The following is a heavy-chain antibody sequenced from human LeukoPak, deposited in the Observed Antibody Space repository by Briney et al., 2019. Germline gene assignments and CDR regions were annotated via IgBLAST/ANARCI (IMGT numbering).Heavy chain of an antibody. D-gene: IGHD6-13*01. Sequence: PSGTLSLTCAVSGGSINSTNWWSWVRQPPGKGLEWIGEMYQSGNTRYNPSLKSRVTISADKSKNQFSLKVSSVTAADTAAYYCASGDTNNWYAVFDYWGQGTLVTVSS. J-gene: IGHJ4*02. CDR1: GGSINSTNW. V-gene: IGHV4-4*02. CDR2: MYQSGNT. CDR3: ASGDTNNWYAVFDY.